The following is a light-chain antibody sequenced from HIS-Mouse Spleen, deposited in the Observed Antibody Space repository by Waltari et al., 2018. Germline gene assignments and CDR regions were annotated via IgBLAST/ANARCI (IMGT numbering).Light chain of an antibody. CDR1: ALPKKY. J-gene: IGLJ2*01. Sequence: SYELTQPPSVSVSPGQTARIPCSGDALPKKYAYWYQQKSGQAPVLVIYEDSKRPSGIPERFSGSSSGTMATLTISGAQVEDEADYYCYSTDSSCNHRVFGGGTKLTVL. V-gene: IGLV3-10*01. CDR3: YSTDSSCNHRV. CDR2: EDS.